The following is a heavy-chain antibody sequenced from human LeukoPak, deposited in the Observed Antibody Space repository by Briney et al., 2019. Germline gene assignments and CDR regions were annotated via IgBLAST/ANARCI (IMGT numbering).Heavy chain of an antibody. V-gene: IGHV3-30*04. Sequence: GGSLRLSCAASGFTFSSYVMHWVRQAPGKGLEWVALISYDGSNEYYADSVKGRFTISRDNSKNTLYLQMNSLRAADTAVYYCARVDNTFGGLIGNAVDYWGQGTLVTVSS. CDR2: ISYDGSNE. CDR1: GFTFSSYV. J-gene: IGHJ4*02. D-gene: IGHD3-16*02. CDR3: ARVDNTFGGLIGNAVDY.